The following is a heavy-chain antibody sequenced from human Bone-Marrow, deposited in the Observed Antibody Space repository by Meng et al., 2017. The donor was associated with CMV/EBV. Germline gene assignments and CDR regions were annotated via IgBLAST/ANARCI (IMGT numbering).Heavy chain of an antibody. J-gene: IGHJ4*02. CDR1: GFTFSSYG. Sequence: GGSLRLSCAASGFTFSSYGMHWVRQAPGKGLEWVAVIWYDGSNKYYADSVKGRFTISRDNSKNTLYLQMNSLRAEDTAVYYCAKDWDSSGWFDYWGQGTRVTGSS. CDR3: AKDWDSSGWFDY. D-gene: IGHD6-19*01. V-gene: IGHV3-33*06. CDR2: IWYDGSNK.